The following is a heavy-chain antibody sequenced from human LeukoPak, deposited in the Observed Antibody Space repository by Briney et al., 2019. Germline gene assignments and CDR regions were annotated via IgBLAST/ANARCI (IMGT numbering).Heavy chain of an antibody. Sequence: GGSLRLSCAASGFTFSSYAMSWVRQAPGKGLDWVSSINGGGGSTYYADSVKGRFTISRDNSKNTLYLQMNSLRAEDTAVYYCAKTAGIAAAADFDYWGQGTLVTVSS. V-gene: IGHV3-23*01. D-gene: IGHD6-13*01. CDR2: INGGGGST. CDR3: AKTAGIAAAADFDY. J-gene: IGHJ4*02. CDR1: GFTFSSYA.